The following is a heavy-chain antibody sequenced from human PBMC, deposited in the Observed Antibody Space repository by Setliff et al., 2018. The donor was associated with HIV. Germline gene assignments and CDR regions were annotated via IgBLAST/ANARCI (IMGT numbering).Heavy chain of an antibody. Sequence: LGGSLRLSCAASGFAFSGYSMTWVRQAPGKGLEWVASISPAGSFMYYRDSLKGRFTISRDDAKTSLNLQMNSLKVEDTAIYFCARGSPGVVIIPDSWGQGTLVTVSS. CDR1: GFAFSGYS. CDR3: ARGSPGVVIIPDS. J-gene: IGHJ5*02. D-gene: IGHD3-22*01. V-gene: IGHV3-21*01. CDR2: ISPAGSFM.